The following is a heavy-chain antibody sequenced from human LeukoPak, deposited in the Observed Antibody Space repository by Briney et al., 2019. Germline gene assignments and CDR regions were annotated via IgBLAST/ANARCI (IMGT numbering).Heavy chain of an antibody. V-gene: IGHV4-39*01. CDR1: GGSISSSSYY. CDR3: ARGRGRPAPTDLDSNEPHFDY. Sequence: SETLSLTCTVSGGSISSSSYYWGWIRQPPGKGLEWIGRIYYSGSTYYNPSLKSRVTISVDTSKNQFSLKLSSVTAADTAVYYCARGRGRPAPTDLDSNEPHFDYWGQGTLVTVSS. D-gene: IGHD3-9*01. J-gene: IGHJ4*02. CDR2: IYYSGST.